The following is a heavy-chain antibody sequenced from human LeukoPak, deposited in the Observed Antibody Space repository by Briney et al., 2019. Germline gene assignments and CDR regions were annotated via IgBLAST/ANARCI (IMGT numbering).Heavy chain of an antibody. CDR1: GGSICSHY. V-gene: IGHV4-59*11. D-gene: IGHD1-26*01. Sequence: SETLSLTCTVSGGSICSHYWSWIRQPPGKGLEWIGYIYYSGSTNYNPSLKSRVTISVDTSKNQFSLKLSSVTAADTAVYYCAIGSYFRPSDYWGQGTLVTVSS. CDR2: IYYSGST. J-gene: IGHJ4*02. CDR3: AIGSYFRPSDY.